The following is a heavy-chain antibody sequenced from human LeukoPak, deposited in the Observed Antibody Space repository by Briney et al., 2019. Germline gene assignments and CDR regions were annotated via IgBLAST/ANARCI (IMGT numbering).Heavy chain of an antibody. J-gene: IGHJ6*02. D-gene: IGHD6-19*01. V-gene: IGHV1-18*01. CDR3: ASAVAVAGRYGMDV. Sequence: ASVKFSCKASGGTFSSYAISWVRQAPGQGLEWMGWISAYNGNTNYAQKLQGRVTMTTDTSTSTAYMELRSLRSDDTAVYYCASAVAVAGRYGMDVWGQGTTVTVSS. CDR1: GGTFSSYA. CDR2: ISAYNGNT.